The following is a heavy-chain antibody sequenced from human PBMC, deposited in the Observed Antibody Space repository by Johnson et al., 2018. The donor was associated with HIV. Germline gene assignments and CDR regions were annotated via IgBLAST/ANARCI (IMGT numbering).Heavy chain of an antibody. CDR2: INWNGGST. CDR1: GFSFDDYG. D-gene: IGHD6-19*01. V-gene: IGHV3-20*04. Sequence: VQLVESGGSVVRPGGSLRLSCEASGFSFDDYGMAWVLQFPGKGLEWISGINWNGGSTSYSDSVKGRFTISRDNAKISLYLQMNSLRAEDTAVYYCARDLETSGWYQGTFDIWGQGTMVTVSS. CDR3: ARDLETSGWYQGTFDI. J-gene: IGHJ3*02.